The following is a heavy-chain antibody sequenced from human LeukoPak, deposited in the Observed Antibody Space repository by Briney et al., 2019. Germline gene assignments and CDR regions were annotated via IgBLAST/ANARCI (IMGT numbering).Heavy chain of an antibody. CDR3: ARDRGGYNRFDS. D-gene: IGHD5-24*01. CDR2: IYYSGTT. J-gene: IGHJ4*02. V-gene: IGHV4-31*03. Sequence: SQTLSLTCTVSGGSISSGGCYWTWIRQHPGKGLEWIAYIYYSGTTSYNPSLKSRVTISVDTSKNQFSLKLTSVTAADTAVYYCARDRGGYNRFDSWGQGTLVTVSS. CDR1: GGSISSGGCY.